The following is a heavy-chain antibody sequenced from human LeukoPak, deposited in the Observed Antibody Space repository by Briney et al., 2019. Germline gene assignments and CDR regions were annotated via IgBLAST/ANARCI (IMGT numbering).Heavy chain of an antibody. Sequence: AGSLTLSCAASGFTFSSYGMHWVRHAPGKGLEWVAFIRYDESNKYYADSVKGRFTIYRDNSKNTLHLQMNSQRAEDTAVYYCGKGEPYYYDSSGYTPFDYWGQRTLVTVSS. V-gene: IGHV3-30*02. J-gene: IGHJ4*02. D-gene: IGHD3-22*01. CDR1: GFTFSSYG. CDR3: GKGEPYYYDSSGYTPFDY. CDR2: IRYDESNK.